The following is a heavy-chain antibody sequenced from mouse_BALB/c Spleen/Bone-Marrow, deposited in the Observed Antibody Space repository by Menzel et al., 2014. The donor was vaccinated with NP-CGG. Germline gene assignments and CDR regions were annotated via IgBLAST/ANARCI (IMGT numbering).Heavy chain of an antibody. J-gene: IGHJ2*01. Sequence: EVQLVESGGGLVLPGGSLKLSCAASGLDFSRYWMSWVRQAPGKGLEWIGEINPDSSTINYTPSLKDKFIISRDNAKNTLYLRLNKVRSEDTALYFCARPDYCGYLNYWGQGTTLTVSS. V-gene: IGHV4-1*02. CDR1: GLDFSRYW. D-gene: IGHD1-1*01. CDR3: ARPDYCGYLNY. CDR2: INPDSSTI.